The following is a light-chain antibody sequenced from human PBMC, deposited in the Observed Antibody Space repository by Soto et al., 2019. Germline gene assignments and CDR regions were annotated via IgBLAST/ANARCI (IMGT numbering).Light chain of an antibody. CDR2: GAS. CDR1: QSVNSRF. CDR3: QQYGRSPWT. J-gene: IGKJ1*01. Sequence: EVVMTQSPVTLAVSPGERVTLSCRASQSVNSRFLAWYQQKPGQAPRLLIYGASSRATGIPDRFSGSGSGTDFTLTISRLEPEDFGVYYCQQYGRSPWTFGQGTKVDI. V-gene: IGKV3-20*01.